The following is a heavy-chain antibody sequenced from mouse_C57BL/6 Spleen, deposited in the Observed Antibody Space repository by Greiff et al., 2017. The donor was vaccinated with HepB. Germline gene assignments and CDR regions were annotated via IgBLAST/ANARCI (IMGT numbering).Heavy chain of an antibody. CDR1: GYSFTDSN. CDR2: INPNYGTT. CDR3: ARNDGYYDYAMDY. J-gene: IGHJ4*01. D-gene: IGHD2-3*01. Sequence: VHVKQSGPELVKPGASVKISCKASGYSFTDSNMNWVKQSNGKSLEWIGVINPNYGTTSYNQKFKGKATLTVDQSSSTAYMQLNSLTSEDSAVYYCARNDGYYDYAMDYWGQGTSVTVSS. V-gene: IGHV1-39*01.